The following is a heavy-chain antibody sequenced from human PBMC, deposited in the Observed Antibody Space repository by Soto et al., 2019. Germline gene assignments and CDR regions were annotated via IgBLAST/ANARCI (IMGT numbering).Heavy chain of an antibody. V-gene: IGHV3-30*18. CDR1: GFTFSSYG. Sequence: GGSLRLSCAASGFTFSSYGMHWVRQAPGKGLEWVAVISYDGSNKYYADSVKGRFTISRDNSKNTLYLQMNSLRAEDTAVYYCAKGHNSSYSSYWYFDLWGRGTLVTVSS. CDR3: AKGHNSSYSSYWYFDL. CDR2: ISYDGSNK. J-gene: IGHJ2*01. D-gene: IGHD6-13*01.